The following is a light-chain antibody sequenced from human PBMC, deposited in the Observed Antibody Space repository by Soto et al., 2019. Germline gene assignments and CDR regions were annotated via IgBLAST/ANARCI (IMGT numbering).Light chain of an antibody. V-gene: IGKV3-20*01. Sequence: EIVLTQSPSALSLSPGERATLSCRASQSLSSSYLAWYQQKPGQSPRLLIYGASSRATGVPYRFSGSGSGTDFTLTISSLEPEDFAVYYCQQYGLSPPFSFGPWTKLHIK. J-gene: IGKJ3*01. CDR2: GAS. CDR1: QSLSSSY. CDR3: QQYGLSPPFS.